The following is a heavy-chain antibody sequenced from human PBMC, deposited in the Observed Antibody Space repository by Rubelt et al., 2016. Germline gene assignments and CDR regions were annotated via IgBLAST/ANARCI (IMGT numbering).Heavy chain of an antibody. CDR3: AVLTGSSFDH. D-gene: IGHD4/OR15-4a*01. J-gene: IGHJ4*02. Sequence: EVQLVESGGGLVQPGGSLRLSCAASGFTFSSYWMHWVRQAPGKGLVWVSRVSPDGSRPRYADSVKGRFTITRDNGKNTLELQINSLRAEDTAVYYCAVLTGSSFDHWGQGTLVTVSS. CDR1: GFTFSSYW. CDR2: VSPDGSRP. V-gene: IGHV3-74*01.